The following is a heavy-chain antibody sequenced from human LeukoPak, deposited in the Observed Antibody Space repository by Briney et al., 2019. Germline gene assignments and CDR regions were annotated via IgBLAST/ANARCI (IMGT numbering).Heavy chain of an antibody. Sequence: GSLRLSCAASGFTFSSYAMSWVRQAPGKGLEWVSAISGSGGSTYYADSVKGRFTISRDNSKNTLYLQMNSLRAEDTAVYYCAKGRGGTPTNYYYGMDVWGQGTTVTVSS. CDR2: ISGSGGST. CDR1: GFTFSSYA. V-gene: IGHV3-23*01. CDR3: AKGRGGTPTNYYYGMDV. J-gene: IGHJ6*02. D-gene: IGHD5-24*01.